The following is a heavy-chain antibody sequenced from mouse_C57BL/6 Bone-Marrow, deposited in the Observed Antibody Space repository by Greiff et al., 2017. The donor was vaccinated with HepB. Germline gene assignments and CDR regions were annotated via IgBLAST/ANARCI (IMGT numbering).Heavy chain of an antibody. J-gene: IGHJ4*01. Sequence: EVKLVESGPELVKPGDSVKISCKASGYSFTGYFMNWVMQSHGKSLEWIGRINPYNGDTFYNQKFKGKATLTVDKSSSTAHMELRSLTSEDSAVYYCARDLITTVVAKKMDYWGQGTSVTVSS. CDR2: INPYNGDT. V-gene: IGHV1-20*01. CDR1: GYSFTGYF. D-gene: IGHD1-1*01. CDR3: ARDLITTVVAKKMDY.